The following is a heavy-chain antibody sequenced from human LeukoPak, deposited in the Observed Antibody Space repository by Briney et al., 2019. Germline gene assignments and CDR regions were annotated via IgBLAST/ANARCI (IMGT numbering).Heavy chain of an antibody. J-gene: IGHJ4*02. Sequence: HAGGSLRLSCAASGFTFSSYAMHWVRQAPGKGLEYVSAISGSGGSTYYADSVKGRFTISRDSSKNTLYLQMNSLRAEDTAVYYCAKDDYDFWSGNFDYWGQGTLVTVSS. CDR2: ISGSGGST. CDR3: AKDDYDFWSGNFDY. V-gene: IGHV3-23*01. CDR1: GFTFSSYA. D-gene: IGHD3-3*01.